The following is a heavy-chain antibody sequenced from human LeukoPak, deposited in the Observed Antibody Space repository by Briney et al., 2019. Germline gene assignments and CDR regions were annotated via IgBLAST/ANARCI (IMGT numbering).Heavy chain of an antibody. Sequence: SETLSLTCAVYGGSFSGYYWSWIRQPPGKGLEWIGEINHSGSTNYNPSLKSRVTISVDTSKNQFSLKLSSVTAADTAVYYCARGYSSGWYYYWGQGTLVTVSS. CDR1: GGSFSGYY. J-gene: IGHJ4*02. CDR3: ARGYSSGWYYY. V-gene: IGHV4-34*01. D-gene: IGHD6-19*01. CDR2: INHSGST.